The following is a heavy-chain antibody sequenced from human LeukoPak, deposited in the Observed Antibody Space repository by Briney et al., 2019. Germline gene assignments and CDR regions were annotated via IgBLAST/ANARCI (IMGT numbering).Heavy chain of an antibody. CDR1: GGTFSSYA. V-gene: IGHV1-69*01. CDR3: ARDRGATIFGVVLENNWFDP. Sequence: SVKVSCKASGGTFSSYAISWVRQAPGQGLEWMGGIIPIFGTANYAQKFQGRVTITADESTSTAYMELSSLRSEDTAVYYCARDRGATIFGVVLENNWFDPWGQGTLVTVSS. J-gene: IGHJ5*02. CDR2: IIPIFGTA. D-gene: IGHD3-3*01.